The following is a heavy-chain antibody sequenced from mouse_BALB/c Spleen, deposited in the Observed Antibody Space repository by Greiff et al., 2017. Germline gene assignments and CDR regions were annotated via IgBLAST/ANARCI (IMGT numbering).Heavy chain of an antibody. CDR1: GYTFTDYE. CDR3: TCYCGSSQAWFAY. J-gene: IGHJ3*01. D-gene: IGHD1-1*01. CDR2: IHPGSGGT. V-gene: IGHV1-15*01. Sequence: QVQLKESGAELVRPGASLKLSCKALGYTFTDYEMHWVKQTPVHGLEWIGAIHPGSGGTAYNQKFKGKATLTADKSSSTDYMELSSLTSEDSAVYNCTCYCGSSQAWFAYWGQGTLVTVSA.